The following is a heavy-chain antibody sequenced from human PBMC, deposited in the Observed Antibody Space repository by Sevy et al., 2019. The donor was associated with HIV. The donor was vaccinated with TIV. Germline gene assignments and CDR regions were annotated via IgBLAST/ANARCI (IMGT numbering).Heavy chain of an antibody. CDR3: ARGGVSTTTSFDY. Sequence: SETLSLTCTVSGGSTSNYRWSWIRQPAGKGLEWIGRTYTSGSPNYNPSLKSRVAMSVDTSKNQFSLKLSSVTAADTAVYYCARGGVSTTTSFDYWGQGTLVTVSS. J-gene: IGHJ4*02. CDR1: GGSTSNYR. V-gene: IGHV4-4*07. D-gene: IGHD3-16*02. CDR2: TYTSGSP.